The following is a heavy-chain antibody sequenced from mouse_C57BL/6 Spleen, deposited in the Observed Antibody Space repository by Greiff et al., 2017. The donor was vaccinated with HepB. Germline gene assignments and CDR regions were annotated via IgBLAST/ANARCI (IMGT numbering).Heavy chain of an antibody. J-gene: IGHJ2*01. CDR3: ARSAYGSSPYYFDY. Sequence: EVQLQQSGPELVKPGASVKISCKASGYSFTDYNMNWVKQSNGKSLEWIGVINPNYGTTSYNQKFKGKATLTVDQSSSTAYMQLNSLTSEDSAVYSCARSAYGSSPYYFDYWGQGTTLTVSS. V-gene: IGHV1-39*01. CDR2: INPNYGTT. CDR1: GYSFTDYN. D-gene: IGHD1-1*01.